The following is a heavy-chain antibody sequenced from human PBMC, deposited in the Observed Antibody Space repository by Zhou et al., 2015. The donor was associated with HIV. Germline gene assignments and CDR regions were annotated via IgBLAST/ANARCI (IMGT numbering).Heavy chain of an antibody. V-gene: IGHV1-2*04. CDR2: INPNSGGT. Sequence: QVQLVQSGAEVKKPGASVKVSCKASGYTFTGYYMHWVRQAPGQGLEWMGWINPNSGGTNYAQKFQGWVTMTRDTSISTAYMELSRLRSDDTAVYYCARVEAAAGPSGWYLPFDYWGQGTLVTVSS. CDR1: GYTFTGYY. D-gene: IGHD6-13*01. CDR3: ARVEAAAGPSGWYLPFDY. J-gene: IGHJ4*02.